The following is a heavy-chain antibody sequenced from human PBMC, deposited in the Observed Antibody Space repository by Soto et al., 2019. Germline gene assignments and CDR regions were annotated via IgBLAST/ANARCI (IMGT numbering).Heavy chain of an antibody. V-gene: IGHV1-18*01. CDR2: ISAYNGNT. J-gene: IGHJ5*02. D-gene: IGHD3-3*01. CDR1: GYTFTSYG. CDR3: ARRGGRIFGVYQRRNWFDP. Sequence: QVQLVQSGAEVKKPGASVKVSCKASGYTFTSYGISWVRQAPGQGLEWMGWISAYNGNTNYAQKLQGRVTMTTDTSTSTAYMGRRSLRSDDTAVYYCARRGGRIFGVYQRRNWFDPWGQGTLVTVSS.